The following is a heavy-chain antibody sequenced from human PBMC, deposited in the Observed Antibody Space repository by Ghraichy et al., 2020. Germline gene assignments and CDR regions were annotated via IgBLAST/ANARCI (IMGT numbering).Heavy chain of an antibody. CDR1: GGSFSGYY. Sequence: SETLSLTCAVYGGSFSGYYWSWIRQPPGKGLEWIGEINHSGSTNYNPSLKSRVTISVDTSKNQFSLKLSSGTAADTAVYYFARAWVGELLGNWFDHWGQGTLVTVSS. CDR3: ARAWVGELLGNWFDH. J-gene: IGHJ5*02. V-gene: IGHV4-34*01. CDR2: INHSGST. D-gene: IGHD3-10*01.